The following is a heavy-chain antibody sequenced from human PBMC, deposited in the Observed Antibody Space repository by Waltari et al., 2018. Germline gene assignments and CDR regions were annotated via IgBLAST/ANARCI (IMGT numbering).Heavy chain of an antibody. CDR2: IKQDGSEK. Sequence: EVRLVESGGGLVQQGGSLRLSCEASGFTFRHYWMTWVRQAPGQGLEWVANIKQDGSEKNYVGSVKGRFTISRDNAKNSLYLQMNSLRGEDTAVYYCAFFPTGHTYWGQGTLVTVSS. J-gene: IGHJ4*02. D-gene: IGHD1-1*01. CDR3: AFFPTGHTY. V-gene: IGHV3-7*01. CDR1: GFTFRHYW.